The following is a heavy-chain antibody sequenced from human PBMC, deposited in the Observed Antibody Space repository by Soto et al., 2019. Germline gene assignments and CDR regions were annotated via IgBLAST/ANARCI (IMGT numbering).Heavy chain of an antibody. V-gene: IGHV4-59*01. Sequence: SETLSLTCTVSGVSISSYYWSWIRQPPGKGLECIGYIYYSGSTNYNPSLKIRVTISVDTSKTQFSLMLSSVTAADTAVYYCARTSRPGYSFGYCLDPGGRGTRVTVSS. D-gene: IGHD3-22*01. CDR1: GVSISSYY. CDR2: IYYSGST. CDR3: ARTSRPGYSFGYCLDP. J-gene: IGHJ5*02.